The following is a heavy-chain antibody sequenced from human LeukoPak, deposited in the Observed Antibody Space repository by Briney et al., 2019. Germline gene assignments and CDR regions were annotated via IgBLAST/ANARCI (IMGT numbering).Heavy chain of an antibody. CDR1: GFTVSSNY. Sequence: QAGGSLRLSCAASGFTVSSNYMSWVRQAPGKGLEWVAGISGSGGSTNYADSVKGRFSISRDNPKNTLYLQMNSLRAEDTAVYFCAKRGVVIRVVLVGFHKEAYYFDSWGQGALVTVSS. CDR2: ISGSGGST. J-gene: IGHJ4*02. D-gene: IGHD3-10*01. V-gene: IGHV3-23*01. CDR3: AKRGVVIRVVLVGFHKEAYYFDS.